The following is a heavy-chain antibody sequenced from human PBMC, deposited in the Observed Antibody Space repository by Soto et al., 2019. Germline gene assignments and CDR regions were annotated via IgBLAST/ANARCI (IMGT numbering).Heavy chain of an antibody. Sequence: SETLSLTYTVYGGSFSGYYWSWIRQPPGKGLEWIGEINHSGSTNYNPSLKSRVTISVDTSKNQFSLKLSSVTAADTAVYYCARGLGYSSSWYFDYWGQGTLVTSPQ. CDR2: INHSGST. D-gene: IGHD6-13*01. V-gene: IGHV4-34*01. J-gene: IGHJ4*02. CDR1: GGSFSGYY. CDR3: ARGLGYSSSWYFDY.